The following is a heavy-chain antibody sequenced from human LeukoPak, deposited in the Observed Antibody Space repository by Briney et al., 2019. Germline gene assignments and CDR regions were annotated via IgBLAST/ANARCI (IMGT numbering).Heavy chain of an antibody. CDR1: GGSICSYY. CDR3: ARAVHYYDRLDY. J-gene: IGHJ4*02. D-gene: IGHD3-22*01. Sequence: SETLSLTCTVSGGSICSYYWSWIRQPPGKGLEWIGYIYYSGSTNYNPSLKSRVTILVDTSKNQFSLKLSSVTAADTAVYYCARAVHYYDRLDYWGQGTLVTVSS. CDR2: IYYSGST. V-gene: IGHV4-59*01.